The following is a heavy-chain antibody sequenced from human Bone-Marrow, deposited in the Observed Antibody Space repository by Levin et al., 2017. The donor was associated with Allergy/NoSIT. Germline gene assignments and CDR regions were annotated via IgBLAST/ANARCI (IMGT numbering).Heavy chain of an antibody. J-gene: IGHJ4*02. Sequence: GGSLRLSCAASGFTFDDYAMHWVRQAPGKGLEWVSLISWDGGSTYYADSVKGRFTISRDNSKNSLYLQMNSLRAEDTALYYCAKDNGPNSSGWYGGADYWGQGTLVTVSS. CDR3: AKDNGPNSSGWYGGADY. V-gene: IGHV3-43D*04. D-gene: IGHD6-19*01. CDR2: ISWDGGST. CDR1: GFTFDDYA.